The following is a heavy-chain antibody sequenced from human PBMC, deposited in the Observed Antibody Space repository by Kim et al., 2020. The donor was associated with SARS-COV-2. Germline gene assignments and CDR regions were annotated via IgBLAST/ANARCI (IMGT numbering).Heavy chain of an antibody. Sequence: SVKVSCKASGGTFSSYAISWVRQAPGQGLEWMGRIIPILGIANYAQKFQGRVTITADKSTSTAYMELSSLRSEDTAVYYCAKRVGYCSGGSCYRDAFDIWGQGTMVTVSS. J-gene: IGHJ3*02. CDR3: AKRVGYCSGGSCYRDAFDI. V-gene: IGHV1-69*04. CDR1: GGTFSSYA. D-gene: IGHD2-15*01. CDR2: IIPILGIA.